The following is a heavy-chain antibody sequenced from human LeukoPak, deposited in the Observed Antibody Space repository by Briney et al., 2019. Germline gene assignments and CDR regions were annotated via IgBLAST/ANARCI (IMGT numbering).Heavy chain of an antibody. CDR2: MNPNSGNT. D-gene: IGHD6-25*01. V-gene: IGHV1-8*01. J-gene: IGHJ4*02. CDR1: GYTFTSYD. CDR3: ARGVSRLRCFDY. Sequence: ASVKVSCKASGYTFTSYDINWVRQATGQGLEWMGWMNPNSGNTGYAQKFQGRVTMTRNTSISTAYMELSSLRSEDTAVYYYARGVSRLRCFDYWGQGTLVTVSS.